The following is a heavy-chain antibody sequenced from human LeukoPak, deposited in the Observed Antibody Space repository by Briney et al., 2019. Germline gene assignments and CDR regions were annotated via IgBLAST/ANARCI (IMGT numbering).Heavy chain of an antibody. Sequence: SVKVSCKASGGTFSSYAISWVRQAPGQGLGWMGGIIPIFGTANYAQKFQGRVTITADESTSTAYMELSSLRSEDTAVYYCAKDRYSTRWYLDYWGQGTLVTVSS. J-gene: IGHJ4*02. D-gene: IGHD6-13*01. CDR2: IIPIFGTA. V-gene: IGHV1-69*13. CDR1: GGTFSSYA. CDR3: AKDRYSTRWYLDY.